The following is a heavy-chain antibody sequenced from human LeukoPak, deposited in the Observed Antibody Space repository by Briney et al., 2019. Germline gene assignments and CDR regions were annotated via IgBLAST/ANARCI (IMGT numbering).Heavy chain of an antibody. J-gene: IGHJ4*02. Sequence: SEPLSLTCTVSGGSVRSGGYCLNWIRQHPGEGLEWIGFIYDSGNAYYNPSYNPSLKSRVTISVDTSENQFSLKLTSVTAADTAVYYCAVGELSTKVDYWGQGTLVTVSS. V-gene: IGHV4-31*03. D-gene: IGHD3-10*01. CDR3: AVGELSTKVDY. CDR2: IYDSGNA. CDR1: GGSVRSGGYC.